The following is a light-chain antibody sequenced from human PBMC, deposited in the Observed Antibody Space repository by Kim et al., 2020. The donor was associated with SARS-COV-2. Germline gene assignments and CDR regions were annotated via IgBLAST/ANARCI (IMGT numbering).Light chain of an antibody. Sequence: ASVGDRVTTTCQARQDIRNDLGWYQQNPGRAPKRLIYGASSLQSGVPSRFSGSGSGTEFTLTISSLQPEDFATYFCLQHNTYPITCFQGTRLEFK. J-gene: IGKJ5*01. CDR1: QDIRND. V-gene: IGKV1-17*01. CDR3: LQHNTYPIT. CDR2: GAS.